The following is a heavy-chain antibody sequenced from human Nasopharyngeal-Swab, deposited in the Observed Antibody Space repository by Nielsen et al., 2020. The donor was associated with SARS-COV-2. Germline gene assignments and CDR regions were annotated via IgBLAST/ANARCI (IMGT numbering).Heavy chain of an antibody. Sequence: GESLKISCAASGFTFSSYAMSWVRQAPGKGLEWVSAISGSGGSPYYADSVKGRFTISRDNSKNTLYLQMNSLRAEDTAVYYCAKAPRGGYYDYYYGMDVWGQRDHGHRLL. CDR3: AKAPRGGYYDYYYGMDV. D-gene: IGHD3-3*01. J-gene: IGHJ6*04. CDR1: GFTFSSYA. V-gene: IGHV3-23*01. CDR2: ISGSGGSP.